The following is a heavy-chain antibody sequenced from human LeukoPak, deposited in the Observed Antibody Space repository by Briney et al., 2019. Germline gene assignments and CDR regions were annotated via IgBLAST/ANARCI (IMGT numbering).Heavy chain of an antibody. CDR3: AKEPSYCTNGVCYSRVFDR. Sequence: PGGSLRLSCAASGFTFSDYYMSWIRQAPGKGLEWVSAISGSGGGTYYADSVKGRFTISRDNSKNTLYLQMSSLRAEDTAVYYCAKEPSYCTNGVCYSRVFDRWGQGTLVTVSS. V-gene: IGHV3-23*01. J-gene: IGHJ5*02. CDR2: ISGSGGGT. D-gene: IGHD2-8*01. CDR1: GFTFSDYY.